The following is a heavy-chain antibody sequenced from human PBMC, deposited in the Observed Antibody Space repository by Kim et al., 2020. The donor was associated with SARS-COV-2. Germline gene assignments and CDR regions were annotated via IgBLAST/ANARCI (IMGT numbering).Heavy chain of an antibody. D-gene: IGHD3-22*01. V-gene: IGHV1-3*01. CDR1: GYTFTSYA. CDR2: INAGNGNT. Sequence: ASVKVSCKASGYTFTSYAMHWVRQAPGQRLEWMGWINAGNGNTKYSQKFQGRVTITRDTSASTAYMELSSLRSEDTAVYYCARGGFVRAGDSSGYYFYYYYYMDVWGKGTTVTVSS. CDR3: ARGGFVRAGDSSGYYFYYYYYMDV. J-gene: IGHJ6*03.